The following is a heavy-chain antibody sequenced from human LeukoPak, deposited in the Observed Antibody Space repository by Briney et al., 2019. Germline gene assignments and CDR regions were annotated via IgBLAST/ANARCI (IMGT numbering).Heavy chain of an antibody. D-gene: IGHD1-1*01. V-gene: IGHV3-23*01. CDR1: GFTFTTYS. CDR2: INPGGVSR. J-gene: IGHJ4*02. CDR3: AKDRAGTPWAD. Sequence: PGGSLRLSCAASGFTFTTYSMTWVRQAPGKGLEWVSSINPGGVSRNYADSVRGRFTISRDNSENTVSLQMNSLRTDDTAMYYCAKDRAGTPWADWGQGTLVTVSS.